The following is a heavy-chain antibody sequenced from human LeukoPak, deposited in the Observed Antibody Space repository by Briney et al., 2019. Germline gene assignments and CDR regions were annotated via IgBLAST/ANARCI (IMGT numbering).Heavy chain of an antibody. D-gene: IGHD3-22*01. CDR1: GSRFTSYC. CDR3: TEEYYYDSSGDQNWFDS. Sequence: GESLQISCQGSGSRFTSYCIGWARQVPGKGLEWMGIIYPGDPDTRYSPSFQGQVTISADESISTAYLQWSCLKTPGSVMYYGTEEYYYDSSGDQNWFDSWGQGTLVTVSS. V-gene: IGHV5-51*01. CDR2: IYPGDPDT. J-gene: IGHJ5*01.